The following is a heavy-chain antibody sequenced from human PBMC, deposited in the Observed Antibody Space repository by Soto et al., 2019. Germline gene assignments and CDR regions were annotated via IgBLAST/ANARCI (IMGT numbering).Heavy chain of an antibody. Sequence: QVQLVESGGGVVQPGRSLRLSCAASGFTFSSYGMHWVRQAPGKGLEWVAVIWYDGSNKYYADSVKGRFTISRDNSKNPRNLQRNSLRAEDTAVYYCARQNYDILAGYPDYWGQGTLVPVSS. CDR3: ARQNYDILAGYPDY. J-gene: IGHJ4*02. D-gene: IGHD3-9*01. CDR1: GFTFSSYG. CDR2: IWYDGSNK. V-gene: IGHV3-33*01.